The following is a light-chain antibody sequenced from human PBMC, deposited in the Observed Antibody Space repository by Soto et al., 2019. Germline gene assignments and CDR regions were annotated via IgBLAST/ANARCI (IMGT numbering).Light chain of an antibody. CDR2: AAS. V-gene: IGKV1-39*01. J-gene: IGKJ3*01. CDR1: QSIAGY. Sequence: DIQMTQSPSSLSASVGDRVTITCRGSQSIAGYLNWYQQKPGKAPKLLIYAASSLQSGVPSRFSGSGSGTDFTLTISSLQPEDFATYYCQQSFSTPPGVTFGPGTKVDIK. CDR3: QQSFSTPPGVT.